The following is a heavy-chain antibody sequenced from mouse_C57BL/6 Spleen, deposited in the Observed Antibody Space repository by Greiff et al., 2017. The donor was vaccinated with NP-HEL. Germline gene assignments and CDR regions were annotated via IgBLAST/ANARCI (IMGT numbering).Heavy chain of an antibody. CDR2: INPSNGGN. J-gene: IGHJ4*01. CDR1: GYTFTSYW. CDR3: SVWPIYGNYGGYYAMDY. D-gene: IGHD2-1*01. Sequence: QVQLQQPGTELVKPGDSVKLSCKASGYTFTSYWMHWVKQRPGQGLEWIGNINPSNGGNNYNEKFKSKATLTVDKSYSKAYMHLSILTSEDSAVYYCSVWPIYGNYGGYYAMDYWGQGTSVTVSS. V-gene: IGHV1-53*01.